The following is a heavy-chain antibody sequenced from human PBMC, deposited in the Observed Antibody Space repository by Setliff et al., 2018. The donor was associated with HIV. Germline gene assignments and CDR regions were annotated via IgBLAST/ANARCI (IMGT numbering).Heavy chain of an antibody. Sequence: GGSLRLSCAASGFTFSSYAMTWVRQAPGKGLEWVSAITGSGVSKTYADSVKDRFTISRDNAKNTLYLQMNSLRAEDTGVYYCHSGYDTEEQSYFDYWGQGTLVTVSS. D-gene: IGHD5-12*01. CDR2: ITGSGVSK. CDR1: GFTFSSYA. J-gene: IGHJ4*02. V-gene: IGHV3-23*01. CDR3: HSGYDTEEQSYFDY.